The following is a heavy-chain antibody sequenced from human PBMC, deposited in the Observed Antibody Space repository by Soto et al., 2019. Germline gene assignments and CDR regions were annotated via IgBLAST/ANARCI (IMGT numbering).Heavy chain of an antibody. CDR3: ARQPFCTSAKCYRASYYYYYAMDV. V-gene: IGHV4-31*03. J-gene: IGHJ6*02. D-gene: IGHD2-2*02. Sequence: SETLSLTCTVSRGSISSGGYYWSWIRQHPGKGLEWIGYIYYSGNTYYNPSLKSRVTISVDTSKDQFSLKLTSVTAADTAIYYCARQPFCTSAKCYRASYYYYYAMDVWGQGTTVTVSS. CDR1: RGSISSGGYY. CDR2: IYYSGNT.